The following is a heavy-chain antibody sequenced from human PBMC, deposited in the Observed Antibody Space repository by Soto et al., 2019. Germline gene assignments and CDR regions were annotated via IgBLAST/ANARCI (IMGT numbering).Heavy chain of an antibody. D-gene: IGHD3-3*01. Sequence: GGSVRLSGAAPGFNFYNYAMTWVLQAPWKGLEWVSGISGDGTRTYYGDSVKGRFTISRDNSKNTVFLQMNSLRAEDTALYYCVKDLRPNRGWFGPWGQGTRVTVSS. CDR2: ISGDGTRT. CDR3: VKDLRPNRGWFGP. V-gene: IGHV3-23*01. CDR1: GFNFYNYA. J-gene: IGHJ5*02.